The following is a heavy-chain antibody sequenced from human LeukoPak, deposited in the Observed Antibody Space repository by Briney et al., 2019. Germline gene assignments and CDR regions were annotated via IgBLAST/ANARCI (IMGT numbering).Heavy chain of an antibody. J-gene: IGHJ4*02. CDR1: GFTFSSYA. CDR3: ANPYYDSSGYPAAFDY. V-gene: IGHV3-64*01. D-gene: IGHD3-22*01. Sequence: PGGSLRLSCAASGFTFSSYAMHWVRQAPGKGLEYVSAISSNGGSTYYANSVKGRFTISRDNSKNTLYLQMNSLRAEDTAVYYCANPYYDSSGYPAAFDYWGQGTLVTVSS. CDR2: ISSNGGST.